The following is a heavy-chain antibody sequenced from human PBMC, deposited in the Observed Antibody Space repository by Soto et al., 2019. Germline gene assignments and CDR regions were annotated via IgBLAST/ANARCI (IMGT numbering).Heavy chain of an antibody. V-gene: IGHV3-7*02. CDR1: GFTFSSNW. J-gene: IGHJ4*02. Sequence: GGSLRLSCVGSGFTFSSNWMTWVRQAPGKGLEWVGNIRQDGSEKNYVDSVKGRFTISRDNAKNSLYLQMNSLRAEDTAVYYCARAGYSKSWYTFYYWGKGTLVTVAS. CDR3: ARAGYSKSWYTFYY. CDR2: IRQDGSEK. D-gene: IGHD5-18*01.